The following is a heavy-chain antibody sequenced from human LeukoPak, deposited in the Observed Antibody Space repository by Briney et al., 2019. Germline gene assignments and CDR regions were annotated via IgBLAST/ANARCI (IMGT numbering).Heavy chain of an antibody. CDR1: GGTFSSYA. V-gene: IGHV1-69*04. Sequence: SVKVSCKTSGGTFSSYAISWVRQAPGQGLEWMGRIIPILGIANYAQKFQGRVTITADKSTSTAYMELSSLRSEDTAVYYCATYSSSWYGPGDAFDIWGQGTMVTVSS. D-gene: IGHD6-13*01. CDR2: IIPILGIA. CDR3: ATYSSSWYGPGDAFDI. J-gene: IGHJ3*02.